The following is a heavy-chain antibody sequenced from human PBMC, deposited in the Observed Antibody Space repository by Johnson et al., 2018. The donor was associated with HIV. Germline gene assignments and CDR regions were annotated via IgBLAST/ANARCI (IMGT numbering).Heavy chain of an antibody. CDR3: ARGSVFDI. CDR2: IGITGDT. CDR1: GFTSSYYD. V-gene: IGHV3-13*01. J-gene: IGHJ3*02. D-gene: IGHD3-3*01. Sequence: MLLVESGGGLVQPGGSLRLSCAASGFTSSYYDMHWVRQGPGKGLQWVSGIGITGDTYYAGSVKGRFTISRDHAKNSLYLQMNSLTAGDMAVYYCARGSVFDIWGRGTMVTVSS.